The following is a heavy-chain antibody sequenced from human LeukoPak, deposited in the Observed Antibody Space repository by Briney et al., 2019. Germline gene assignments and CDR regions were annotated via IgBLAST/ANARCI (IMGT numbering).Heavy chain of an antibody. Sequence: SETLSLTCTVSGGSISSSSYYWGWIRQPPGTGLEWIGSIYYSGSTYYNPSLKSRVTISVDTSKNQFSLKLSSVTAADTAVYYCARLRGYCSSTSCPYYYYGMDVWGQGTTVTVSS. D-gene: IGHD2-2*01. CDR1: GGSISSSSYY. CDR2: IYYSGST. J-gene: IGHJ6*02. CDR3: ARLRGYCSSTSCPYYYYGMDV. V-gene: IGHV4-39*07.